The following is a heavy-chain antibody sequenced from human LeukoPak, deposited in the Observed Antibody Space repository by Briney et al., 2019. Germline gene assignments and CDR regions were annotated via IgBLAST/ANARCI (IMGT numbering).Heavy chain of an antibody. J-gene: IGHJ4*02. Sequence: PGGSLRLSCAASGFTLSNYVMSGVRQAPGKGLEWVTDISGSGGSTHYADSVKGRFTISRENSQNTLYLQMNSLRAEDTAVYYCAKDGYGVLDYWGQGTLVTVSS. D-gene: IGHD5-18*01. CDR1: GFTLSNYV. CDR2: ISGSGGST. V-gene: IGHV3-23*01. CDR3: AKDGYGVLDY.